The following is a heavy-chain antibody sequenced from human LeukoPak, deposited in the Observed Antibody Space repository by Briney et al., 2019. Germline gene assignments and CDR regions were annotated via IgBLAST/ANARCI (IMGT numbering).Heavy chain of an antibody. CDR1: GFTFSSYG. CDR2: IKQDGSEK. V-gene: IGHV3-7*01. Sequence: GGSLRLSCAASGFTFSSYGMHWVRQAPGKGLEWVANIKQDGSEKYYVDSVKGRFTISRDNAKNSLYLQMNSLRAEDTAVYYCAREQIAAAGYWGQGTLVTVSS. D-gene: IGHD6-13*01. J-gene: IGHJ4*02. CDR3: AREQIAAAGY.